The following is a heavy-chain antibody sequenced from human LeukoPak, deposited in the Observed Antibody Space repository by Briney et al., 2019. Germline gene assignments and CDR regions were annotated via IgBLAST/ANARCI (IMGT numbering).Heavy chain of an antibody. Sequence: ASVKVSCKASGYTFTSYGISWVRQAPGQGLEWMGWISAYNGNTNYAQKLQGRVTMTTDTSTNTAYMELRSLRSDDTAVYYCARGLSGYYDGAYYFDYWGQGTLVTVSS. CDR2: ISAYNGNT. CDR1: GYTFTSYG. D-gene: IGHD3-22*01. V-gene: IGHV1-18*01. CDR3: ARGLSGYYDGAYYFDY. J-gene: IGHJ4*02.